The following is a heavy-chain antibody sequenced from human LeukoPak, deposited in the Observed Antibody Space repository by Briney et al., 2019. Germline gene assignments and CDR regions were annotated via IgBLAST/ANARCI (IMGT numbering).Heavy chain of an antibody. CDR3: ARCPGMYCSSWYKY. CDR2: INHSGST. D-gene: IGHD6-13*01. J-gene: IGHJ4*02. V-gene: IGHV4-34*01. CDR1: GGSFSGHY. Sequence: SETLSLTCAVYGGSFSGHYWSWIRQPPGKGLEWIGEINHSGSTNYNPSLKSRVTISVDTSKNQFSLKLSSVTAADTAVYYCARCPGMYCSSWYKYWGQGTLVTVSS.